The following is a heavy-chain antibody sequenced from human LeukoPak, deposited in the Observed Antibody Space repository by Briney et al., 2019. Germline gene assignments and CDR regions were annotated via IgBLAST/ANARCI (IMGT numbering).Heavy chain of an antibody. CDR2: IYHSGST. Sequence: SGTLSLTCAVSGGSISSSNWWSWARQPPGKGLEWIGEIYHSGSTNYNPSLKSRVTISVDKSKNQFSLKLSSVTAADTAVYYCARAYSSSSRRFDPWGQGTLVTVSS. CDR1: GGSISSSNW. J-gene: IGHJ5*02. V-gene: IGHV4-4*02. CDR3: ARAYSSSSRRFDP. D-gene: IGHD6-6*01.